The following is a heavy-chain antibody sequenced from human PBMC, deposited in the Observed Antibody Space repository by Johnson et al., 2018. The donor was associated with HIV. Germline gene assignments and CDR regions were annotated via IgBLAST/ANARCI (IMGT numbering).Heavy chain of an antibody. CDR2: ISYDGSNK. Sequence: QVQLVESGGGVVQPGRSLRLSCAASGFTFSSYAMHWVRQAPGKGLEWVAVISYDGSNKYYADSVKGRFTISRDNSKNTLYLQMNSLRAEDTAVYYCASTSSGWFYAFDSWGQGTMVTVSS. J-gene: IGHJ3*02. CDR3: ASTSSGWFYAFDS. D-gene: IGHD6-19*01. CDR1: GFTFSSYA. V-gene: IGHV3-30-3*01.